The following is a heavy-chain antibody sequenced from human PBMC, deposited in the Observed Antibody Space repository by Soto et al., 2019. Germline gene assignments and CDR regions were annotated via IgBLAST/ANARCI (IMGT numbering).Heavy chain of an antibody. CDR2: INSGSSHV. D-gene: IGHD2-15*01. J-gene: IGHJ4*02. V-gene: IGHV3-21*01. Sequence: DAHLVESGGGLVKPGGSLRLSCEASGFTFSTSAMHWVRQAPGKGLEWVASINSGSSHVKYADSVKGRFTISRDNANNSLSLHLSSLRVEDTAIYYCARGGGSLNYWGQGTLVTVSS. CDR3: ARGGGSLNY. CDR1: GFTFSTSA.